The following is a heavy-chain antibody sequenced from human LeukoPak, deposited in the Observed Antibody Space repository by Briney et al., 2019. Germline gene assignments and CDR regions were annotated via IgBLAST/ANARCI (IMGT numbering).Heavy chain of an antibody. V-gene: IGHV1-2*02. CDR2: INPNSGGT. J-gene: IGHJ4*02. CDR1: GYTFTSYG. CDR3: ARADSYGTFDY. D-gene: IGHD5-18*01. Sequence: ASVKVSCKASGYTFTSYGISWVRQAPGQGLEWMGWINPNSGGTNYAQKFQGRVTMTRDTSISTAYMELSRLRSDDTAVYYCARADSYGTFDYWGQGTLVTVSS.